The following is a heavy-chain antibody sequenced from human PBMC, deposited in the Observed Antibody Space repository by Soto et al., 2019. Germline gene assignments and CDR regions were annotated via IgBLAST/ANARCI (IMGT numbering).Heavy chain of an antibody. CDR1: EFTFSNYW. CDR2: IKQDGSEK. CDR3: ARVYPGTGWPFHYYGMDV. J-gene: IGHJ6*02. Sequence: AGSLRLSCVASEFTFSNYWMSWVRQAPGKGLEWVANIKQDGSEKYYVDSVKGRFTISRDNAENSLYLQMNSLRAEDTALYYCARVYPGTGWPFHYYGMDVWGQGTTVTVSS. D-gene: IGHD6-25*01. V-gene: IGHV3-7*03.